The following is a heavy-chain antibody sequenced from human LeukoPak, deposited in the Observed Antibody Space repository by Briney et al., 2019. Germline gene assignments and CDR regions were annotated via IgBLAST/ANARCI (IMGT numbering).Heavy chain of an antibody. D-gene: IGHD1-26*01. Sequence: ASVKVSCKASGYTFTGYYMHWVRQAPGQGLEWMGWINPNSGGTNYAQKFQGRVTMTRDTSISTAYMELSRLRSDDTAVYYCARTSGSYYVDFDYWGQGTLVTVSS. CDR3: ARTSGSYYVDFDY. CDR1: GYTFTGYY. CDR2: INPNSGGT. J-gene: IGHJ4*02. V-gene: IGHV1-2*02.